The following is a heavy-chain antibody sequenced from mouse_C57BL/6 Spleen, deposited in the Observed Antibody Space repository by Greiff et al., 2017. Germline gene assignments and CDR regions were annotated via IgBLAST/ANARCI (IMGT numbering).Heavy chain of an antibody. CDR3: ATAYCYGSSSNYFDD. J-gene: IGHJ2*01. V-gene: IGHV14-1*01. Sequence: EVQLQQSGAELVRPGASVKLSCTASGFNIKDYYMHWVKQRPEKGLEWIGRIDPEDGDPEYAPTFQGKATMTADTSSNTAYLQLSSLTSEDTAVYYCATAYCYGSSSNYFDDWGPGTTLTVSS. CDR2: IDPEDGDP. D-gene: IGHD1-1*01. CDR1: GFNIKDYY.